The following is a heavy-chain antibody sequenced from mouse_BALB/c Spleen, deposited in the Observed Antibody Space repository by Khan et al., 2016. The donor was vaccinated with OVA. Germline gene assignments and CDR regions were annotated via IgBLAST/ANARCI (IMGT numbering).Heavy chain of an antibody. J-gene: IGHJ1*01. CDR1: GSSISSGYA. D-gene: IGHD1-1*01. Sequence: VQLKESGPGLVKPSQSLSLPCTVSGSSISSGYAWNWIRQFPGNKLEWMGYIRYSGTTTYNPSLKSRISITRDTSKNQFFLQLNSVTTEDTATYYCARNNNWYFDVGGAGTTVTVSS. CDR3: ARNNNWYFDV. V-gene: IGHV3-2*02. CDR2: IRYSGTT.